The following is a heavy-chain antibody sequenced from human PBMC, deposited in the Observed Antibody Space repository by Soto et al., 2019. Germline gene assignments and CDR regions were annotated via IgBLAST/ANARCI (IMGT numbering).Heavy chain of an antibody. J-gene: IGHJ4*02. CDR2: IIPVFGTT. V-gene: IGHV1-69*01. CDR1: EDIFGSSG. D-gene: IGHD5-12*01. CDR3: ATGDTGDSATTGPRDL. Sequence: QAQVVQSGPEVAKPGSSVKVSCKASEDIFGSSGFSWVRQAPGMGLEWMGGIIPVFGTTEYAEKFRGRVTISADDDKRTVYLELESLTADDTAVYYGATGDTGDSATTGPRDLWGQGTLVTVS.